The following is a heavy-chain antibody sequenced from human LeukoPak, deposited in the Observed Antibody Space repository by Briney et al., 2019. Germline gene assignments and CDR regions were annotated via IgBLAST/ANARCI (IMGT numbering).Heavy chain of an antibody. D-gene: IGHD3-10*01. CDR3: ARVDELFYYGSGPDY. CDR1: GFAFNKYS. V-gene: IGHV3-30*04. Sequence: GKSLRLSCAASGFAFNKYSMHWVRQAPGKGLDWVAVISYDGKTEYYGDLVKGRFTVSRDNYRNILFLQMNNLRIEDTAVYYCARVDELFYYGSGPDYWGLGTLVTVSS. CDR2: ISYDGKTE. J-gene: IGHJ4*01.